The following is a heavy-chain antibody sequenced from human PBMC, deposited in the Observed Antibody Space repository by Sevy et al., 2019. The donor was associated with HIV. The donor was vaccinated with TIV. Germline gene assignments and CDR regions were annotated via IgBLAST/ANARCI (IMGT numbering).Heavy chain of an antibody. Sequence: GGSLRLSCAASGFTFDDYAMHWVRQAPGKGLEWVSGISWNRGSIGYADSVKGRFTISRDNAKNSLYLQLNSLRAEDTAFYYSANGNLQYSDAFDIWGQGTMVTVSS. J-gene: IGHJ3*02. V-gene: IGHV3-9*01. CDR3: ANGNLQYSDAFDI. CDR2: ISWNRGSI. D-gene: IGHD6-6*01. CDR1: GFTFDDYA.